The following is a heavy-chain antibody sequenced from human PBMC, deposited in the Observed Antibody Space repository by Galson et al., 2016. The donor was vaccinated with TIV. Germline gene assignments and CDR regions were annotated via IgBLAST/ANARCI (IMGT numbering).Heavy chain of an antibody. V-gene: IGHV3-30*02. CDR2: IRFDGNER. D-gene: IGHD1-26*01. CDR1: GFTFSRYG. CDR3: VKVHWEMLSAFHV. J-gene: IGHJ3*01. Sequence: SLRLSCAASGFTFSRYGFHWVRQAPGKGLGWVAFIRFDGNERYYADSVRGRFIISRDNSKNTLYLQMNSLRADDTAVYYCVKVHWEMLSAFHVWGQGTMVTVSS.